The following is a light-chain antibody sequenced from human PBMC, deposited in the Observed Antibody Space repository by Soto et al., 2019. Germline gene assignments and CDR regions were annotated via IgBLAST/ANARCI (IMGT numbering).Light chain of an antibody. Sequence: DIQMTQSPSSLSASVGDRVTITCQASQDIKNFLNWYQQIPGKAPKLLIYDATNLETGVPSRFTGTRYGTEFTLIIRSLQPEDFATYYCQQYGNLTPYIFGQGTKVE. J-gene: IGKJ2*01. CDR3: QQYGNLTPYI. CDR2: DAT. CDR1: QDIKNF. V-gene: IGKV1-33*01.